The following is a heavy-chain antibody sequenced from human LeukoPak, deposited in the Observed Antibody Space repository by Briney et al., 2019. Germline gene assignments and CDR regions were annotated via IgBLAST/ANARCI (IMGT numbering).Heavy chain of an antibody. Sequence: PSETLSLTCTVSGGSISSGDYYWSWIRQPPGKGLEWIGYIYNSGNTNYNPSLKSRVTISLDTPKNQFSLKLSSVTAADTAVYYCARVSDGYNYSTFDYWGQGTLVTVSS. CDR1: GGSISSGDYY. D-gene: IGHD5-24*01. V-gene: IGHV4-61*08. J-gene: IGHJ4*02. CDR2: IYNSGNT. CDR3: ARVSDGYNYSTFDY.